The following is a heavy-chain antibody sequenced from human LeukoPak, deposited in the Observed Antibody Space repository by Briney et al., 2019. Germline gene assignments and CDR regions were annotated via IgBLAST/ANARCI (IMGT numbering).Heavy chain of an antibody. V-gene: IGHV3-48*01. CDR2: ISSSSSTI. Sequence: PGGSLRLSCAASGFTFSSYSMNWVRQAPGKGLEWVSYISSSSSTIYYADSVEGRFTISRDNAKNSQYLQMNSLRAEDTAVYYCARVERYFDWLSDDYWGQGTLVTVSS. CDR3: ARVERYFDWLSDDY. J-gene: IGHJ4*02. D-gene: IGHD3-9*01. CDR1: GFTFSSYS.